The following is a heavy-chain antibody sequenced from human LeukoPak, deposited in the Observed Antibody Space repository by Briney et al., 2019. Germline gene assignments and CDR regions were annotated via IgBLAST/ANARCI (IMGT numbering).Heavy chain of an antibody. J-gene: IGHJ3*02. CDR2: IIPILGIA. Sequence: GSSVKVSCKASGGTFSSYAISWVRQAPGQELEWMGRIIPILGIANYAQKFQGRVTITADKSTSTAYMELSSLRSEDTAVYYCATISGSYYPRDAFDIWGQGTMVTVSS. CDR3: ATISGSYYPRDAFDI. CDR1: GGTFSSYA. V-gene: IGHV1-69*04. D-gene: IGHD3-10*01.